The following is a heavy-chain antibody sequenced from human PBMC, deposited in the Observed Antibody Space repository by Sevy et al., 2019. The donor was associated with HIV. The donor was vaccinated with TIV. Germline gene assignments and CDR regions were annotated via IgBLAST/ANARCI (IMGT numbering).Heavy chain of an antibody. CDR2: IYTSGST. J-gene: IGHJ6*02. V-gene: IGHV4-4*07. CDR3: ARDRSLELPYYGMDV. D-gene: IGHD1-7*01. Sequence: SETLSLTCTVSGGSISSYYWSWIRQPAGKGLEWIGRIYTSGSTNYNPSLKSRVTMSVETSKNQFSLKLSSVTAADTAVYYCARDRSLELPYYGMDVWGQGTTVTVSS. CDR1: GGSISSYY.